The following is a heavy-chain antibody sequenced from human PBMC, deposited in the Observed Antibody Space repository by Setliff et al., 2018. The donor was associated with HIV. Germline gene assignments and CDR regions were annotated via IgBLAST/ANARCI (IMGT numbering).Heavy chain of an antibody. CDR3: ARARGLLPYYYLDV. CDR1: GGSISSGGYY. J-gene: IGHJ6*03. Sequence: PSETLSLTCTVSGGSISSGGYYWSWIRQHPGKGLEWIGYIYYSGSTYYNPSLKSRVTMSADTSKNQFSLKLSSVTAADTAVYYCARARGLLPYYYLDVWGKGTTVTVSS. V-gene: IGHV4-31*03. D-gene: IGHD3-10*01. CDR2: IYYSGST.